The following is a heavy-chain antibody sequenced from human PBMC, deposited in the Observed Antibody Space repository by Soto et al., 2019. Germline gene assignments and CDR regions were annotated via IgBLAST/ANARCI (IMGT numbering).Heavy chain of an antibody. CDR1: GFTFSSHA. Sequence: QVQLVESGGGVVQPGKSLRLSCAASGFTFSSHAMHWVRQAPGKGLEWVALISHDGNYKDYVDSAKGRFTVSRDNSRNTLHLQMSSLRAEDTAVYYCVAEVGVKSFDSWGQGALVTVSS. D-gene: IGHD1-26*01. V-gene: IGHV3-30*03. J-gene: IGHJ4*02. CDR3: VAEVGVKSFDS. CDR2: ISHDGNYK.